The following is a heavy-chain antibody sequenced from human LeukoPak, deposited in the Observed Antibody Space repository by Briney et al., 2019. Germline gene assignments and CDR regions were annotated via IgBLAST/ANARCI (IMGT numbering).Heavy chain of an antibody. CDR1: GYTFTSYD. CDR2: MNPNSGNT. V-gene: IGHV1-8*01. D-gene: IGHD3-10*01. Sequence: ASVKVSCKASGYTFTSYDINWVRQATGQGLEWMGWMNPNSGNTGYAQKFQGRVTMTRNTSISTAYMELSSLRSEDTAVYYCARGLVRGVTQALWGQGTLVTVSS. J-gene: IGHJ4*02. CDR3: ARGLVRGVTQAL.